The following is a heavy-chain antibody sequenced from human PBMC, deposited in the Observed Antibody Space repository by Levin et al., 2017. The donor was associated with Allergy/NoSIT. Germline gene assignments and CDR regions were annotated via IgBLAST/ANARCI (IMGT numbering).Heavy chain of an antibody. Sequence: KSSETLSLTCTVSGGSISSSISYWGWIRQAPGKGLEWIGSIYNSGSTYYNPSLKSRVTTSVDTSKNQFSLKLSSVTAADTAVYYSARQCYDILTGYYNFDYWGQGTLVTVSS. V-gene: IGHV4-39*01. J-gene: IGHJ4*02. CDR3: ARQCYDILTGYYNFDY. CDR2: IYNSGST. CDR1: GGSISSSISY. D-gene: IGHD3-9*01.